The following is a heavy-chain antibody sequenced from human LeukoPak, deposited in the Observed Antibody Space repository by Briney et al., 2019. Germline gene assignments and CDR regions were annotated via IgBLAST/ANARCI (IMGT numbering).Heavy chain of an antibody. CDR1: GLTFNHYA. CDR2: IWSDATNR. D-gene: IGHD4-11*01. CDR3: AKDAQRGFDYSNSLEY. J-gene: IGHJ4*02. V-gene: IGHV3-33*06. Sequence: PGRSLTLSCAATGLTFNHYAMHWVRQAPGKGLEWVAVIWSDATNRYYADSVKGRFTISRDDAGKTLYLQMSSLRPEDTGVYYCAKDAQRGFDYSNSLEYWGQGTPVTVST.